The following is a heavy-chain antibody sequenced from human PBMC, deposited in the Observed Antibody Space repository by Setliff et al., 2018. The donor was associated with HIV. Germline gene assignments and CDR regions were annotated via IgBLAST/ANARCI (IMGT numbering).Heavy chain of an antibody. CDR2: ISYIGYT. D-gene: IGHD3-22*01. V-gene: IGHV4-31*03. CDR3: ARELRRFDTSDTAPHNWFDP. CDR1: GDSINSGGYH. Sequence: LSLTCTVSGDSINSGGYHWTWIRQHPGKGLEWIGYISYIGYTYYNPALKSRLTISLYASKNQLSLKLSSVTAADTAVYYCARELRRFDTSDTAPHNWFDPWGQGTLVTVSS. J-gene: IGHJ5*02.